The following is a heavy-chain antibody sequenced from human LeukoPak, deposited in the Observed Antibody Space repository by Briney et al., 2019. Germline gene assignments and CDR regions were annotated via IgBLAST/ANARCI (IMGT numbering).Heavy chain of an antibody. CDR1: GGSISSSSYY. V-gene: IGHV4-39*01. D-gene: IGHD2-2*01. CDR2: IYYSGST. CDR3: ARQPPAAHAFDI. Sequence: KPSETLSLTCTVSGGSISSSSYYWGWIRQPPGKGLEWIGSIYYSGSTYYNPSLKSRVTISVDTSKNLFSLKLSSVTAADTAVYYCARQPPAAHAFDIWGQGTMVTVSS. J-gene: IGHJ3*02.